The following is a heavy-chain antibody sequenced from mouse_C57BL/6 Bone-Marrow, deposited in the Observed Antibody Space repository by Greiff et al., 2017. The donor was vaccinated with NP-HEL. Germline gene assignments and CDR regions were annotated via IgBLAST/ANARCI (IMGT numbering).Heavy chain of an antibody. V-gene: IGHV2-2*01. Sequence: QVQLQQSGPGLVQPSQSLSITCTVSGFSLTSYGVHWVRQSPGKGLEWLGVIWSGGSTDYNAAFISRLSISKDNSKSQVFFKMNRLQADDTAIYYCARNYGPGFAYWGQGTLVTVSA. CDR3: ARNYGPGFAY. CDR1: GFSLTSYG. CDR2: IWSGGST. D-gene: IGHD1-1*02. J-gene: IGHJ3*01.